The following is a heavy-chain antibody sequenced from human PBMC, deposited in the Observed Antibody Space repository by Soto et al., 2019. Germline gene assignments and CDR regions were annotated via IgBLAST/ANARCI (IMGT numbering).Heavy chain of an antibody. V-gene: IGHV3-48*03. CDR2: INGRGTST. Sequence: EVQLVESGGGLVQPGGSLRISCTASGFSLSNYEMNWVRQAPGQGLQWVSYINGRGTSTYYADSVEGRFTISRDNAKNSLYLQMNSLRAEDTGVFYLARDRGAVAAWGQGTQVTVSS. CDR3: ARDRGAVAA. D-gene: IGHD6-19*01. J-gene: IGHJ5*02. CDR1: GFSLSNYE.